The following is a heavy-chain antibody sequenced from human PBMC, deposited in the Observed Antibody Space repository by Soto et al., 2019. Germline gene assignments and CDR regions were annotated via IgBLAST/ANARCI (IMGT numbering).Heavy chain of an antibody. CDR1: GGTFTSYT. D-gene: IGHD3-10*01. CDR3: ATSYGSGSAHFYY. Sequence: QVQLVQSGAEVKMPGSSVKVSCTASGGTFTSYTFSWVRQVPGQGLEWMGRIIPILRMADFAQKFQGRVTINADESTSTVYMKLSSLRSEDTAVYYCATSYGSGSAHFYYRGQGTLVTVS. V-gene: IGHV1-69*02. CDR2: IIPILRMA. J-gene: IGHJ4*02.